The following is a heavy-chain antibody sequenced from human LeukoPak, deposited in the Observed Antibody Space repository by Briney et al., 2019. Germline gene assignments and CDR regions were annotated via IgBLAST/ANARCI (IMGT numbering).Heavy chain of an antibody. Sequence: GGSLRLSCAASGFTFSDYALIWVRQAPGKGLEWISAIRGTGGTTYYADSVKGRCTISRDNSRNTVYLQMNSLRAEDTALYFCGKDPSGDYVGAFDFWGPGTMVTVSS. CDR3: GKDPSGDYVGAFDF. V-gene: IGHV3-23*01. CDR2: IRGTGGTT. J-gene: IGHJ3*01. D-gene: IGHD4-17*01. CDR1: GFTFSDYA.